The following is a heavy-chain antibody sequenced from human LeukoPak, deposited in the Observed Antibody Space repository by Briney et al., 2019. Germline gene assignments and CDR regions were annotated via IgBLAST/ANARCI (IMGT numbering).Heavy chain of an antibody. CDR2: INPSGGST. Sequence: GASVKVSCKASGYTFTSYFMHWVRQAPGQGLEWMGIINPSGGSTRYAQEFQGRVTMTRDTSTSTVYMELSSLTSEDTAIYYCARDKDAPGYSSGWRQYYYGVDVWGQGTTVTVSS. D-gene: IGHD6-19*01. J-gene: IGHJ6*02. CDR3: ARDKDAPGYSSGWRQYYYGVDV. V-gene: IGHV1-46*01. CDR1: GYTFTSYF.